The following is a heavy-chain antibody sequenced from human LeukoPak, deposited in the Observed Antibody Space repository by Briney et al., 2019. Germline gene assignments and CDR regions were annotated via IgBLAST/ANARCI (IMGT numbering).Heavy chain of an antibody. Sequence: GASVNVSFQGSGYTFTSYGSSWVRQAPGQGLEWMGWISACNCNTNYVQKLQGGVTMTPDTYTRAAAMELRSVRSDDTAVYYCAREGFLEWLLVPDYYYYYGMDVWGQGTTVTVSS. CDR1: GYTFTSYG. D-gene: IGHD3-3*01. CDR2: ISACNCNT. J-gene: IGHJ6*02. CDR3: AREGFLEWLLVPDYYYYYGMDV. V-gene: IGHV1-18*01.